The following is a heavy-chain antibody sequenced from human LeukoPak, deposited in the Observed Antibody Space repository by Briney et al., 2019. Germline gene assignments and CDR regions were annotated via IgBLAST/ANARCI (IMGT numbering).Heavy chain of an antibody. CDR1: GYTFSDYD. D-gene: IGHD2-21*01. Sequence: ASVKVSCKASGYTFSDYDVNWVRQAPGQGLTWMEWMNPTSGDTGYAQKFQGRVTMTRSMSRNTAYMELGRLRSEDTAVYFCARVVMKAFYYYYMDVWGKGTTIIISS. CDR2: MNPTSGDT. J-gene: IGHJ6*03. CDR3: ARVVMKAFYYYYMDV. V-gene: IGHV1-8*01.